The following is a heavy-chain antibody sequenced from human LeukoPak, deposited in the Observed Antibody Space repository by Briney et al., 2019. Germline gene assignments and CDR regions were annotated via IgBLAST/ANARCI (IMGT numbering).Heavy chain of an antibody. CDR3: ARMSGAVAGLPNALDI. D-gene: IGHD6-19*01. Sequence: NASETLSLTCAVSGYSISSGYYWGWIRQPPGKGLEWIGSMYHSGSTHYNPSLKSRVTMSVDPSKNQFSLKLSSVTAADTAVYYCARMSGAVAGLPNALDIWGQGTMVTVSS. V-gene: IGHV4-38-2*01. CDR1: GYSISSGYY. CDR2: MYHSGST. J-gene: IGHJ3*02.